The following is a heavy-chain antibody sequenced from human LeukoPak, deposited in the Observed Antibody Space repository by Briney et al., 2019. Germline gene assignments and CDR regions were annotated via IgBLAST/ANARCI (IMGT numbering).Heavy chain of an antibody. CDR1: GFTFSSYA. V-gene: IGHV3-23*01. CDR2: ISGSGSRT. CDR3: AKDPPFWSGYHDY. J-gene: IGHJ4*02. Sequence: GGSLRLSCAASGFTFSSYATSWVRQAPGKGLEWVSGISGSGSRTYYADSVKGRFTISRDNSKSTLYLQMNSLRAEDTAVYYCAKDPPFWSGYHDYWGQGTLVTVSS. D-gene: IGHD3-3*01.